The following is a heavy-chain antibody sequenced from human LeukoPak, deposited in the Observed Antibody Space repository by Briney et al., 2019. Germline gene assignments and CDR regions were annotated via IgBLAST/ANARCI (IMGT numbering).Heavy chain of an antibody. D-gene: IGHD6-13*01. CDR2: IYYSGST. V-gene: IGHV4-59*01. J-gene: IGHJ4*02. CDR3: ARSPYSSSWYGGLFDY. CDR1: GGSISSYY. Sequence: SETLSLTCTVSGGSISSYYWSWIRQPPGKGLEWIGYIYYSGSTNYNPSLKSRVTISVDTSKNQFSLKLSSVTAADTAVYYCARSPYSSSWYGGLFDYWGQGTLVTVSS.